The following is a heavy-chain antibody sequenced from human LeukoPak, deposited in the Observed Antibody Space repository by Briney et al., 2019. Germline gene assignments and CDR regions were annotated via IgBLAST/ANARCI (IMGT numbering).Heavy chain of an antibody. CDR2: IYWNDDK. J-gene: IGHJ5*02. V-gene: IGHV2-5*01. Sequence: RVSGPTLVKPPQTLTLTCTFSGFSLSTSGVGVGWIRQPPGKALEWLALIYWNDDKRYSPSLKSRLTITKDTSKNQVVLTMTNIDPVDTATYYCAHGRPYCSSTSCYIQYNWFDPWGQGTLVTVSS. CDR1: GFSLSTSGVG. CDR3: AHGRPYCSSTSCYIQYNWFDP. D-gene: IGHD2-2*02.